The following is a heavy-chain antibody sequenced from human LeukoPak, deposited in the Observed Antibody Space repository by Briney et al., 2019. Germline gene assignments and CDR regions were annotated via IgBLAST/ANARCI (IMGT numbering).Heavy chain of an antibody. J-gene: IGHJ4*02. D-gene: IGHD3-16*01. CDR1: GFTFSSYS. CDR3: SRGGTWVSDY. Sequence: GGSLRLSCAASGFTFSSYSMKWVRQAPGKGLEWVSSISGSSTHIYHAGSVKGRFTISRDNAKNSLYLQMNSLRAEDAAVYYCSRGGTWVSDYWGQGTLVTVSS. V-gene: IGHV3-21*01. CDR2: ISGSSTHI.